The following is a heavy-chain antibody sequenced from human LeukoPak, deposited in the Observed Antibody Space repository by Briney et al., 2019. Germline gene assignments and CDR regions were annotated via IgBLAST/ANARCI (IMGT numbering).Heavy chain of an antibody. J-gene: IGHJ4*02. D-gene: IGHD3-22*01. CDR1: GGSISSSSYY. Sequence: SETLSLTCTVSGGSISSSSYYWGWIRQPPGKGLEWIGSIYYSGNAYYNPSLKSRVTISVETSKNQFSLKLSSVTAADTAVYCCARHPQSITMIVDYWGQGTLVTVSS. V-gene: IGHV4-39*01. CDR3: ARHPQSITMIVDY. CDR2: IYYSGNA.